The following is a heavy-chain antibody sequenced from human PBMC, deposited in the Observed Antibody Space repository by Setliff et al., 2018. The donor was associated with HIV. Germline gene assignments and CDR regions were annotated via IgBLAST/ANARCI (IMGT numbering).Heavy chain of an antibody. CDR1: GFTFTNSA. J-gene: IGHJ3*02. Sequence: VKVSCKASGFTFTNSAVQWVRQARGQRLEWIGWIVVGSGNTNYAQKFQERVTITRDMSTSRAYMELSGLRTEDTAVYYCAADPQTGTTSYDAFDIWGQGMLVTVSS. CDR3: AADPQTGTTSYDAFDI. V-gene: IGHV1-58*01. D-gene: IGHD1-7*01. CDR2: IVVGSGNT.